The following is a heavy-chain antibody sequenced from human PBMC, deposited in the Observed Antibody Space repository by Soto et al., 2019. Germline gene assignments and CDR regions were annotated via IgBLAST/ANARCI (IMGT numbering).Heavy chain of an antibody. D-gene: IGHD3-10*01. J-gene: IGHJ4*02. CDR2: IYSSGST. CDR3: ARGLRNYYGSGASRLDY. CDR1: EGTIGSVSCR. Sequence: SVPHRHPNTVSEGTIGSVSCRRILIRQPPGQGLEWIGYIYSSGSTNYNPSLKSRVTISVDTSKNQFSLKLSAVTAADTAVYYCARGLRNYYGSGASRLDYWGKGTLVTVSS. V-gene: IGHV4-61*01.